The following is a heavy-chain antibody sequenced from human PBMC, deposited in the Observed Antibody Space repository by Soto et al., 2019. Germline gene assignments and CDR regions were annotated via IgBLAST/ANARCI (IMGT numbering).Heavy chain of an antibody. CDR1: GGSVSGGSYY. CDR2: IFYTGSS. J-gene: IGHJ4*02. Sequence: SETLSLTCTVSGGSVSGGSYYWSWIRQPPGKGLEWIGYIFYTGSSNYNLSLKSRATISVDTSQNQFSLKLSSVTAADTAVYYCERDPGFRQYFDSWGQGTLVTVSS. V-gene: IGHV4-61*01. D-gene: IGHD3-9*01. CDR3: ERDPGFRQYFDS.